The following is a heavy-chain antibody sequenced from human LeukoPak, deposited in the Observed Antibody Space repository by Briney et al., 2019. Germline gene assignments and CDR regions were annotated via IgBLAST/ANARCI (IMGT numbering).Heavy chain of an antibody. Sequence: PSETLSLTCSVSGGSISSGSYYWSWIRQPAGKGLEWIGRIYTSGSTNYNPSLKSRVTISVDPSKNQFSLKLSSVTAADTAVYYCARDYPVVPYYYDSSGYYPGIWGQGTMVTVSS. D-gene: IGHD3-22*01. CDR2: IYTSGST. CDR3: ARDYPVVPYYYDSSGYYPGI. V-gene: IGHV4-61*02. J-gene: IGHJ3*02. CDR1: GGSISSGSYY.